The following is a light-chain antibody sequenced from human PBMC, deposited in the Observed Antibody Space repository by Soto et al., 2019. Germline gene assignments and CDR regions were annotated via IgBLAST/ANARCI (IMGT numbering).Light chain of an antibody. V-gene: IGLV1-44*01. J-gene: IGLJ3*02. CDR2: TDI. Sequence: QSVLTQPPSASGTPGQRVTIACSGSSSNIGSSTVNWYQQLPGMAPKLLIYTDIHRPSWVPDRFSGSKSGTSASLAISGLQSEDEGDYYCATWDDRVIGWVFGGGTKLTVL. CDR3: ATWDDRVIGWV. CDR1: SSNIGSST.